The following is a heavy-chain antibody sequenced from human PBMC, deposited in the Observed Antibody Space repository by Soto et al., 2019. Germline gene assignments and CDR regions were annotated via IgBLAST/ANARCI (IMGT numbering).Heavy chain of an antibody. J-gene: IGHJ3*02. CDR2: ISSSNSTI. CDR3: AKARTRSYADALDI. Sequence: PGGSLRLSCAASGFTFNSFSMNWVRQAPGKGLEWVSYISSSNSTIYYGDSVKGRFTISRDNAKNSLYLQMNSLRAEDTAVYYCAKARTRSYADALDIWGQGTLVT. D-gene: IGHD2-8*01. CDR1: GFTFNSFS. V-gene: IGHV3-48*01.